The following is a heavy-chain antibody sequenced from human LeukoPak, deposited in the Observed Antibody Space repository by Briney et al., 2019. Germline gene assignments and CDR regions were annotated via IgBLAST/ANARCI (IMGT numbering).Heavy chain of an antibody. D-gene: IGHD6-19*01. CDR1: GFTFSSYA. Sequence: GGSLRLSCAASGFTFSSYAMRWVRQAPGKGLEWVSAISGSGGSTYYADSVKGRFTISRDNSKNTLYLQMNSLRAEDTAVYYCAKELPGIAVAGYHPGDYWGQGTLVTVSS. CDR2: ISGSGGST. CDR3: AKELPGIAVAGYHPGDY. J-gene: IGHJ4*02. V-gene: IGHV3-23*01.